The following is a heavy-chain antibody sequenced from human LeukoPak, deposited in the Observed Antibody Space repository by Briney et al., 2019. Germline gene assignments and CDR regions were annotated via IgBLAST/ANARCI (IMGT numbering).Heavy chain of an antibody. Sequence: PGGPMRLSSAASGFTFSSFAMNWVRQAPGKGLEWVSYNTSSGSTIYYADSVKGRFTISRDNAKNSLYLQMNSLRAEDTAVYYCARDDYDTLTKYYLDYWGQGTLVTVSS. CDR2: NTSSGSTI. V-gene: IGHV3-48*03. CDR3: ARDDYDTLTKYYLDY. D-gene: IGHD3-9*01. CDR1: GFTFSSFA. J-gene: IGHJ4*02.